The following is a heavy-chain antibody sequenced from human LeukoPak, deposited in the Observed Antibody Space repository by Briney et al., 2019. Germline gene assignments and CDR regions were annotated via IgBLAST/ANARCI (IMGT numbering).Heavy chain of an antibody. CDR2: ISSSSSYI. Sequence: SGGSLRLSCAASGFTFSSYSMNWVRQAPGKGLEWVSSISSSSSYIYYADSVKGRFTISRDNAKNSLYLQMNSLRAEDTAVYYCARGASAWYFDLWGRGTLVTVSS. J-gene: IGHJ2*01. CDR1: GFTFSSYS. D-gene: IGHD6-6*01. V-gene: IGHV3-21*01. CDR3: ARGASAWYFDL.